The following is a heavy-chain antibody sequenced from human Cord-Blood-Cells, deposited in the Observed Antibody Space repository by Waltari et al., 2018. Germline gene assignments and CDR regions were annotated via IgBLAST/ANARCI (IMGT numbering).Heavy chain of an antibody. D-gene: IGHD1-7*01. Sequence: QVQLVESGGGVVQHGRSLRPSCAASGFTFSSYAMHWVRQAPGKGLGWVAVISYDGSNKYYADSVKGRFTISRDNSKNTLYLQMNSLRAEDTAVYYCARDLNYDYWGQGTLVTVSS. J-gene: IGHJ4*02. CDR2: ISYDGSNK. V-gene: IGHV3-30*04. CDR1: GFTFSSYA. CDR3: ARDLNYDY.